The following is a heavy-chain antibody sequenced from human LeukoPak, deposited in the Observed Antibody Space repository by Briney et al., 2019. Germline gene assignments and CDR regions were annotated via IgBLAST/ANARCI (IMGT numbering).Heavy chain of an antibody. CDR2: ISSSGNYI. CDR1: GFTFSDYS. J-gene: IGHJ4*02. V-gene: IGHV3-21*01. D-gene: IGHD6-6*01. CDR3: ASEGSIPVDY. Sequence: GGSLRLSCAVSGFTFSDYSMNWVRQAPGKGLEWVSSISSSGNYIKNSYSVRGRFTISRDNAENSLYLQMNSLRAEDTAVYYCASEGSIPVDYWGQGTLVTVSS.